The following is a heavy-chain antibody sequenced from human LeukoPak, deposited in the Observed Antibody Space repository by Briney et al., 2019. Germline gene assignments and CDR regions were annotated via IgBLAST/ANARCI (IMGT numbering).Heavy chain of an antibody. CDR2: ISAYNGNT. CDR1: GYTFTSYG. D-gene: IGHD2-2*01. V-gene: IGHV1-18*01. CDR3: ARAPLPAAAEGYWFDP. Sequence: ASVKVSCKASGYTFTSYGISWVRQAPGQGLEWMGWISAYNGNTYYAQKLQGRVTMTTDTSTSTAYMELRSLRSDDTAVYYCARAPLPAAAEGYWFDPWGQGTLVTVSS. J-gene: IGHJ5*02.